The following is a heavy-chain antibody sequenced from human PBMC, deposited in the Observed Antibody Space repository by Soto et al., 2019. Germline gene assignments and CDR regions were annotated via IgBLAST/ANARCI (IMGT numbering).Heavy chain of an antibody. CDR1: RGSISSGDYY. Sequence: SETLSLTCTVSRGSISSGDYYWSWIRQHPGKGLEWIGSIYYSGSTYYNPSLKSRVTGSVDTPKNQFSLMLSSVSAADTAVYYCARHRAAQWELSDAYDIWSQGTRDTVSS. D-gene: IGHD1-26*01. V-gene: IGHV4-39*01. J-gene: IGHJ3*02. CDR2: IYYSGST. CDR3: ARHRAAQWELSDAYDI.